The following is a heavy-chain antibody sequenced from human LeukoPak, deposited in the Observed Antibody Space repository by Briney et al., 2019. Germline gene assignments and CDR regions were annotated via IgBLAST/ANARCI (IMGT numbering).Heavy chain of an antibody. CDR3: ARDLIAARPTFDY. Sequence: SETLSLTCTVSGGSISSSSYYWGWIRQTPGKGLEWIGSIYYSGSTYYNPSLKSRVTISVDTSKNQFSLKLSSVTAADTAVYYCARDLIAARPTFDYWGQGTLVTVSS. CDR1: GGSISSSSYY. J-gene: IGHJ4*02. CDR2: IYYSGST. D-gene: IGHD6-6*01. V-gene: IGHV4-39*07.